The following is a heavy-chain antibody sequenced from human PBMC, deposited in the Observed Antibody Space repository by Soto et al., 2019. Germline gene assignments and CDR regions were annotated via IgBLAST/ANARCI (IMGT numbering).Heavy chain of an antibody. D-gene: IGHD3-10*01. J-gene: IGHJ4*02. V-gene: IGHV1-3*01. CDR2: INAGNGNT. CDR3: ARDHGSGSYYNVPYFDY. CDR1: GYTFTSYA. Sequence: ASVKVSCKASGYTFTSYAMHWVRQAPGQRLEWMGWINAGNGNTKYSQKFQGRVTITRDTSASTAYMELSSLRSEDTAVYYRARDHGSGSYYNVPYFDYWGQGTLVTVSS.